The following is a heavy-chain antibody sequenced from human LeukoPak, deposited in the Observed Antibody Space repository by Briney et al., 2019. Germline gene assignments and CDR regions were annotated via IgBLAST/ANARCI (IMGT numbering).Heavy chain of an antibody. V-gene: IGHV3-23*01. Sequence: PGESLRLSCGASGLTVSSYAMSWVRQAPGKGLEWVSNIIGSAANTYYADSVKGRFTISRDDSKNTVYLQMNSLRAEDTAVYSCAKYTSGTSYRGLDQWGHGTLVTVSS. J-gene: IGHJ4*01. D-gene: IGHD3-10*01. CDR3: AKYTSGTSYRGLDQ. CDR1: GLTVSSYA. CDR2: IIGSAANT.